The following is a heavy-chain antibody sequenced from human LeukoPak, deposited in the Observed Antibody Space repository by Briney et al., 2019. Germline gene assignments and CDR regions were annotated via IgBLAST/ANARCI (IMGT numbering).Heavy chain of an antibody. D-gene: IGHD6-13*01. V-gene: IGHV3-23*01. Sequence: PGGSLRLSCAASGFTVSSNYMSWVRQAPGKGLEWVSGIGGSGGFITYYADSVKGRFTVSRDNSKNTLYLQMNSLRADDTAIYYCAKTGGIAAAHWGQGTLVTVSS. J-gene: IGHJ4*02. CDR3: AKTGGIAAAH. CDR2: IGGSGGFIT. CDR1: GFTVSSNY.